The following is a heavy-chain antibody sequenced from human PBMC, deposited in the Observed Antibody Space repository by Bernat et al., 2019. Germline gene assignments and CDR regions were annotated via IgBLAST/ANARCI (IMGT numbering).Heavy chain of an antibody. CDR1: GYTFTHG. V-gene: IGHV1-18*01. CDR3: ARDLDPAQLYSIPHFDF. Sequence: QVQLVESGAGVKKPGASVKIPCKASGYTFTHGISWVRQAPGQGLEWMGWISPYNRNTNYAQKLQGRVTMTTDTSTSTAYMELRSLRSDDTAVYYCARDLDPAQLYSIPHFDFWGQGTLVTVSS. J-gene: IGHJ4*02. D-gene: IGHD2-21*01. CDR2: ISPYNRNT.